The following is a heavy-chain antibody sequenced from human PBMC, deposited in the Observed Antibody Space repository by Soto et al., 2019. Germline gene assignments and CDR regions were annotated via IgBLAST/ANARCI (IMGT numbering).Heavy chain of an antibody. CDR3: ARGTYYDSSGYDAFDY. D-gene: IGHD3-22*01. CDR1: GYTFTSYG. J-gene: IGHJ4*02. Sequence: ASVKVSCKASGYTFTSYGISWVRQAPGQGLEWMGWISAYNGNTNYAQKLQGRVTMTTDTSTSTAYMELRSLRSDDTAVYYCARGTYYDSSGYDAFDYWGQGTLVTVSS. CDR2: ISAYNGNT. V-gene: IGHV1-18*01.